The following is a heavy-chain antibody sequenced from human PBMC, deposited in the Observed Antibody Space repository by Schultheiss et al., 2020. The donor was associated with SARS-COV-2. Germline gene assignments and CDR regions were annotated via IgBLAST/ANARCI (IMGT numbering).Heavy chain of an antibody. J-gene: IGHJ2*01. D-gene: IGHD7-27*01. CDR2: ISYDGGNE. V-gene: IGHV3-33*08. CDR3: ARDPTGDPSWYFDL. Sequence: GGSLRLSCAASGFTFSSYGMHWVRQAPGKGLEWVAVISYDGGNEYYADSVKGRFTISRDNSKNTLYLQMNSLRAEDTAVYHCARDPTGDPSWYFDLWGRGTLVTVSS. CDR1: GFTFSSYG.